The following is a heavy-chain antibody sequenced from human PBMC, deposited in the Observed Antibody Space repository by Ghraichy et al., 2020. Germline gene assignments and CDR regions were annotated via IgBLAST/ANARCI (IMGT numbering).Heavy chain of an antibody. CDR1: GGSFSGYY. D-gene: IGHD5-24*01. CDR3: ARAGQRWLQV. J-gene: IGHJ3*01. V-gene: IGHV4-34*01. Sequence: GSLSLTCAVYGGSFSGYYWSWIRQPPGKGLEWIGEINHSGSTNYNPSLKSRVTISVDTSKNQFSLKLSSVTAADTAVYYCARAGQRWLQVWGQGTMVTVSS. CDR2: INHSGST.